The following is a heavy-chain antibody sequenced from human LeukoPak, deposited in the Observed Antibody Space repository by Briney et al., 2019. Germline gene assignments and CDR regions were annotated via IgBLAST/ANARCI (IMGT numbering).Heavy chain of an antibody. CDR1: GFTFSSYA. CDR3: AKGPDGYSSSWYLVDYYYYMDV. CDR2: ISGSGGST. D-gene: IGHD6-13*01. V-gene: IGHV3-23*01. Sequence: GGSLRLSCAASGFTFSSYAMSWVRQAPGKGLEWVSAISGSGGSTYYADSVKGRFTISRDNSKNTLYLQMNSLRAEDTAVYYCAKGPDGYSSSWYLVDYYYYMDVWGKGTTVTVSS. J-gene: IGHJ6*03.